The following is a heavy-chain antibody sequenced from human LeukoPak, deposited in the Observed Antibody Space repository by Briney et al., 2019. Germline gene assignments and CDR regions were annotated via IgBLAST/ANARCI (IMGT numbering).Heavy chain of an antibody. D-gene: IGHD2-15*01. V-gene: IGHV3-21*04. CDR3: ARDAVMGDTPFYFDS. CDR1: GFIFTSYG. CDR2: ISSSGSNI. Sequence: GGSLRLSCTASGFIFTSYGMIWVRQAPGKGLEGVSYISSSGSNIFYADSVKGRFTISRDRAKDSVFLQMNSLRAEDTALYFCARDAVMGDTPFYFDSWGQGALVTVSS. J-gene: IGHJ4*02.